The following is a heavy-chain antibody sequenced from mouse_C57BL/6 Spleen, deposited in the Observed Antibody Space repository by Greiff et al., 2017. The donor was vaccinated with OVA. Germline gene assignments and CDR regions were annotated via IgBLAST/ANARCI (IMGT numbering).Heavy chain of an antibody. Sequence: QVTLKESGPGRWENSQRRSRKGSCAGLSLSTFGMGVGWIRQPSGKGLEWLAHIWWDDDKYYNPALKSRLTISKDTSKNQVFLKIANVDTADTATYYCARAYDSLFDYWGQGTTLTVSS. J-gene: IGHJ2*01. CDR3: ARAYDSLFDY. D-gene: IGHD2-4*01. V-gene: IGHV8-8*01. CDR2: IWWDDDK. CDR1: GLSLSTFGMG.